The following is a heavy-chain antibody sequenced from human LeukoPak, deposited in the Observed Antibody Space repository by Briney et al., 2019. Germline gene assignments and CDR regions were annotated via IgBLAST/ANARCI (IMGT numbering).Heavy chain of an antibody. Sequence: PGGSLRLSCAASGFTFSSYWMSWVRQAPGKGLEGVANIKQDGSEKYYVDSVKGRFTISRDNAKNSLYLQMNSLRAEDTAVYYCARVGGDIVATIPLPNWFDPWGQGTLVTVSS. CDR2: IKQDGSEK. CDR1: GFTFSSYW. V-gene: IGHV3-7*01. J-gene: IGHJ5*02. D-gene: IGHD5-12*01. CDR3: ARVGGDIVATIPLPNWFDP.